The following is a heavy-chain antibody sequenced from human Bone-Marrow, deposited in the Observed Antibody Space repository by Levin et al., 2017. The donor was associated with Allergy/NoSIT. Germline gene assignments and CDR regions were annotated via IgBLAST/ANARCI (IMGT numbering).Heavy chain of an antibody. CDR2: IHVTGIT. CDR3: ARDPRQRTGGYGIDV. J-gene: IGHJ6*02. Sequence: SETLSLTCTVSSGSINSYYWSWIRQPAGEGLEWIGRIHVTGITDYNPSLKSRVTLSVDTSNNQFSLRLSSVTAAATGVYYCARDPRQRTGGYGIDVWGQGTTVVVSS. CDR1: SGSINSYY. D-gene: IGHD1-1*01. V-gene: IGHV4-4*07.